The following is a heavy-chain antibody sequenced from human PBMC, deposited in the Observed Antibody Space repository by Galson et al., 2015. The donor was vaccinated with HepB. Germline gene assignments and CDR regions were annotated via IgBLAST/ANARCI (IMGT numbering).Heavy chain of an antibody. V-gene: IGHV3-66*01. CDR1: GFSVSIKY. D-gene: IGHD4-17*01. Sequence: SLRLSCAASGFSVSIKYMSWVRQAPGKGLEWVSVIYSGGTTYYVDSVKGRFTISRDNSKNTLYLQMNSLRAEDTAVYYCAKESTVTTKNWFDPWGQGTLVTVSS. J-gene: IGHJ5*02. CDR2: IYSGGTT. CDR3: AKESTVTTKNWFDP.